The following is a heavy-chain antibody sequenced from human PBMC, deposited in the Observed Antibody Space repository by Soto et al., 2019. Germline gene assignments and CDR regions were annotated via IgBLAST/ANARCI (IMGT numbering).Heavy chain of an antibody. J-gene: IGHJ6*02. CDR2: IWYDGSNK. CDR1: GFTFSSYG. D-gene: IGHD3-10*01. Sequence: QVQLVESGGGVVQPGRSLRLSCAASGFTFSSYGMHWVRQAPGKGLEWVAVIWYDGSNKYYADSVKGRFTISRDNSKNTLHLQMNSLRAEDTAVYYCARDRSLWFWLTTYYGMDVWGQGTTLTVSS. V-gene: IGHV3-33*01. CDR3: ARDRSLWFWLTTYYGMDV.